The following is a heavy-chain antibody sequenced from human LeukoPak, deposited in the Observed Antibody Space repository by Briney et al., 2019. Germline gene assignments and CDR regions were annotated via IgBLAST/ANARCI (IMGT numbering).Heavy chain of an antibody. CDR2: IFYSGCT. Sequence: SETLSLTCTVSGGSISTSNYYWGWVRQPPGKGLEWIGNIFYSGCTYYSPSLKSRVTISLDTPRNQFSLKLSSVTAADTAVYYCARANVLTGTDYWGQGTLVTVSS. V-gene: IGHV4-39*07. J-gene: IGHJ4*02. CDR3: ARANVLTGTDY. CDR1: GGSISTSNYY. D-gene: IGHD3-9*01.